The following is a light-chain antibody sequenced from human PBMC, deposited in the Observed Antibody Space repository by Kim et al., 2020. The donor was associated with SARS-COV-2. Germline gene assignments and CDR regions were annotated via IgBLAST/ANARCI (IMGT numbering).Light chain of an antibody. CDR3: QVWDSSTYV. CDR2: RDS. Sequence: SYELTQPLSVSVALGQTATITCAGNNIGSKNVHWYQQKPGQALVVVIYRDSDRPSGIPERFSGSNAGNTATLTISRAQAGDEADYYCQVWDSSTYVFGTG. CDR1: NIGSKN. J-gene: IGLJ1*01. V-gene: IGLV3-9*01.